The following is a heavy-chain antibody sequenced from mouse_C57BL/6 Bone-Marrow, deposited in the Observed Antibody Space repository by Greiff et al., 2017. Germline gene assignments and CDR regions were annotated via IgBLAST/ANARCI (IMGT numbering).Heavy chain of an antibody. D-gene: IGHD2-4*01. CDR2: INPNYGTT. CDR1: GYSFTDYN. V-gene: IGHV1-39*01. CDR3: ARHGRLRLDWYFDV. J-gene: IGHJ1*03. Sequence: EVQLQQSGPELAKPGASVKISCKASGYSFTDYNMNWVKQSNGKSLEWIGVINPNYGTTSYNQKFKGKATLTVDQSSSTAYMQLNSLTSEDSAVYYCARHGRLRLDWYFDVWGTGTTVTVSS.